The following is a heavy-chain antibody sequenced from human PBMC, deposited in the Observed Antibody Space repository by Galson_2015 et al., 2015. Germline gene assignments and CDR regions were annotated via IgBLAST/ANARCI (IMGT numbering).Heavy chain of an antibody. CDR3: AKDSAVVVTLYYFDY. D-gene: IGHD3-22*01. Sequence: SLRLSFAASGFTFADYAMHWVRQAPGKGLEWVSGINWNSGSIGYADSVKGRFTISRDNAKNSLYLHMNSLRAEDTALYYCAKDSAVVVTLYYFDYWGQGTLVTVSS. J-gene: IGHJ4*02. CDR2: INWNSGSI. CDR1: GFTFADYA. V-gene: IGHV3-9*01.